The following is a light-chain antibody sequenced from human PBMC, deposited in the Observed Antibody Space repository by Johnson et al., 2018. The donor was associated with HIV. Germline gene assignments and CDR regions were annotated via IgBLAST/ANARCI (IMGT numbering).Light chain of an antibody. CDR1: SSNIGNNY. Sequence: QSVLTQPPSVSAAPGQKVTISCSGSSSNIGNNYVSWYQQLPGTAPKLLIYDNYKRPSGIPDRFSCSKSGTSATLGITGLQTGDEADYYCGTWDSSLSTYVFGTGTKVTVL. J-gene: IGLJ1*01. V-gene: IGLV1-51*01. CDR3: GTWDSSLSTYV. CDR2: DNY.